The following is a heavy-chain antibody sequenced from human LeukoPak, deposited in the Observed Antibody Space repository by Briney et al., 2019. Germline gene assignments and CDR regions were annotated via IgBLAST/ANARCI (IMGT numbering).Heavy chain of an antibody. CDR3: ARTTYSSSFGFDP. CDR2: TYHSGST. J-gene: IGHJ5*02. CDR1: GGSISSGGYS. Sequence: PSETLSLTCAVSGGSISSGGYSWSWIRQPPGKGLEWIGYTYHSGSTYYNPSLKSRVTISVDRSKNQFSLKLSSVTAADTAVYYCARTTYSSSFGFDPWGQGTLVTVSS. V-gene: IGHV4-30-2*01. D-gene: IGHD6-13*01.